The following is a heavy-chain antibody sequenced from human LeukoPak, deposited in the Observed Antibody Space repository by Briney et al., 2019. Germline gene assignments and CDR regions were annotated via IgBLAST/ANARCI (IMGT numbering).Heavy chain of an antibody. CDR2: IRYDGRNK. J-gene: IGHJ4*02. D-gene: IGHD3-22*01. CDR3: ARRYYDNFDY. V-gene: IGHV3-30*02. CDR1: GFTFSNYG. Sequence: PGGSLRLSCAASGFTFSNYGMHWVRQAPGKGLEWVGFIRYDGRNKYYADFVKGRFTISRDNSKNTLYLQMNSLRAEDTAVYYCARRYYDNFDYWGQGTLVTVSS.